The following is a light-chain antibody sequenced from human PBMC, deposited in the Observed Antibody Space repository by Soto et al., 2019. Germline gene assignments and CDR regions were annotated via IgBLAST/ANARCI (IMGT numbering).Light chain of an antibody. CDR3: CSYAGGTSVV. Sequence: QSSLTQHASVSGSPGQSITISCTGTSSDVGSYNLVSWYQQHPGKAPKLMIYEDIERPSGVSNRFSGSKSGNTASLTISGLQTEDEADYYCCSYAGGTSVVFGGGTKLTVL. V-gene: IGLV2-23*01. CDR1: SSDVGSYNL. CDR2: EDI. J-gene: IGLJ2*01.